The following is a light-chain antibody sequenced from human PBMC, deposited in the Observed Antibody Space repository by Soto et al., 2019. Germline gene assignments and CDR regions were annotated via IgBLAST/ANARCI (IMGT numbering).Light chain of an antibody. CDR1: QDIRDW. V-gene: IGKV1-12*01. J-gene: IGKJ3*01. CDR3: QQAFSFPFT. CDR2: AAS. Sequence: IQMTQSPSSVSAYVGDRVTITCRASQDIRDWIAWYQQKPGKAPKLLISAASSLQSGVPSRFSGSGSGTDFSLTISSLQSEDFATYYCQQAFSFPFTFGPGTKVDIK.